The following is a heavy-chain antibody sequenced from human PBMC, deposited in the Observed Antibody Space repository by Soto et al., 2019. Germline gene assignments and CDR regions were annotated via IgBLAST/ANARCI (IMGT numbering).Heavy chain of an antibody. CDR1: GYTFPSYG. V-gene: IGHV1-18*01. D-gene: IGHD3-9*01. CDR3: ARGNNNYDILTGYYPDAFDI. J-gene: IGHJ3*02. CDR2: ISAYNGNT. Sequence: ASVKVSCKASGYTFPSYGISWVRHAPGQGLEWMGWISAYNGNTNYAQKLQGRVTMTTDTSTSTAYMELRSLRSDDTAVYYCARGNNNYDILTGYYPDAFDIWGQGTMVTVSS.